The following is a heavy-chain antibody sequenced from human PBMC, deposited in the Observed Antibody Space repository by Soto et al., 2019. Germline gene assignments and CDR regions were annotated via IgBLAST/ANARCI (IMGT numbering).Heavy chain of an antibody. CDR2: ISYDGSNK. CDR3: AKDPSFIAARPTQMDV. J-gene: IGHJ6*02. D-gene: IGHD6-6*01. CDR1: GFTFSSYG. Sequence: PGGSLRLSCAASGFTFSSYGMHWVRQAPGKGLEWVAVISYDGSNKYYADSVKGRFTISRDNSKNTLYLQMNSLRAEDTAVYYCAKDPSFIAARPTQMDVWGQGTTVTVS. V-gene: IGHV3-30*18.